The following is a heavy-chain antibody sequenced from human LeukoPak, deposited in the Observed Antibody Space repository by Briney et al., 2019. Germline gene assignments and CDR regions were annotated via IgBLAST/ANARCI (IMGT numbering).Heavy chain of an antibody. D-gene: IGHD3-3*01. V-gene: IGHV3-23*01. CDR2: ISGSGGST. J-gene: IGHJ6*03. CDR3: NTELRAIFDFMDV. Sequence: GGSLRLSCAASGFTFSSYAMSWVRQAPGKGLEWVSAISGSGGSTYYADSVKGRFTISRDNSKNTLYLQMNSLRAEDTAVYYCNTELRAIFDFMDVWGKGTTVTVSS. CDR1: GFTFSSYA.